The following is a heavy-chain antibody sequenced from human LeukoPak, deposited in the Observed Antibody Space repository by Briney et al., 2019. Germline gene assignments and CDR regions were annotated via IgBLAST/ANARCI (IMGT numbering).Heavy chain of an antibody. CDR2: ISAYNGNT. CDR1: GYTFTSSG. V-gene: IGHV1-18*01. Sequence: ASVKVSCKASGYTFTSSGISWVRQAPRQGLEWLGWISAYNGNTNYAQKVQGRVTMTSDTSTRTAYMELRSLTSDDTAVYYCATKKQWELLLLDYWGQGTLVTVSS. CDR3: ATKKQWELLLLDY. D-gene: IGHD1-26*01. J-gene: IGHJ4*02.